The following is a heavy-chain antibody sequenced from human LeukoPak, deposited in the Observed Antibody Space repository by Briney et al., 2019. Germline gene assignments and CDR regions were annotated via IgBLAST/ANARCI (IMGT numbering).Heavy chain of an antibody. D-gene: IGHD3-10*01. V-gene: IGHV4-39*01. Sequence: SETLSLTCTVSGVSISSSYSYWGWIRQPPGMGLEWIGSIYYTANTYYNASLKSHISISIDKTKNPFSLKLTSVTAADMPVYYCARQTGSGLFILPGGQGTLVTVSS. CDR2: IYYTANT. CDR1: GVSISSSYSY. J-gene: IGHJ4*02. CDR3: ARQTGSGLFILP.